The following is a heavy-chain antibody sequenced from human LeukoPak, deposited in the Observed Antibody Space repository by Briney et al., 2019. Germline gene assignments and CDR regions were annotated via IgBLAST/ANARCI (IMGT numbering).Heavy chain of an antibody. CDR3: ARHATYYDFWSGYSDYYYGMDV. Sequence: GESLKISCKGSGYSFTSYWIGWVRQMPGKGLEWMGIIYPGDSDTRYSPSFQGQVTISADKSISTAYLQWSSLKASDTAMYYCARHATYYDFWSGYSDYYYGMDVWGQGTTVTVS. CDR2: IYPGDSDT. CDR1: GYSFTSYW. D-gene: IGHD3-3*01. J-gene: IGHJ6*02. V-gene: IGHV5-51*01.